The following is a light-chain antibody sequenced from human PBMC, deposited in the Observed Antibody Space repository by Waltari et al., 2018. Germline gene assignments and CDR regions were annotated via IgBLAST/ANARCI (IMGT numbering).Light chain of an antibody. CDR3: CSYAGSSTFL. CDR1: RTHVGGYHY. CDR2: DVT. J-gene: IGLJ2*01. V-gene: IGLV2-23*02. Sequence: QSALTQPASVSGSPGHSITISSTGARTHVGGYHYVSWYQQHPGKAPKLIIYDVTKRPSGVSNRFSGSKSGNTASLTISGLQAEDEADYHCCSYAGSSTFLFGGGTKLTVL.